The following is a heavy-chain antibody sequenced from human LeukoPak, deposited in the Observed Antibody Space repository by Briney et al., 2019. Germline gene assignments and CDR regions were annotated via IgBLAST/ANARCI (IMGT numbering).Heavy chain of an antibody. Sequence: GASVKVSCKASGYTFTGYYMHWVRQAPGQGLEWMGWINPNSGGTNYAQKFQGRVTMTRDTSISTAYMELSRLRSDDTAVYYRARDRASSWYFGYYYYMDVWGKGTTVTVSS. J-gene: IGHJ6*03. CDR3: ARDRASSWYFGYYYYMDV. CDR1: GYTFTGYY. V-gene: IGHV1-2*02. CDR2: INPNSGGT. D-gene: IGHD6-13*01.